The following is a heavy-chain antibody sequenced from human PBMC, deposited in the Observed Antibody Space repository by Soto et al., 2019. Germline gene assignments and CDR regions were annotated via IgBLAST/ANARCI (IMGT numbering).Heavy chain of an antibody. Sequence: PSETLSLTCTVSGGSISGYYWSWIRQPPGKGLEWIGYIYYSGSTNYNPSLKSRVTISVDTSKNQFSLKLSSVTAADTAVYYCARELYYDILTGYAFDIWGQGTMVTVSS. D-gene: IGHD3-9*01. CDR3: ARELYYDILTGYAFDI. V-gene: IGHV4-59*01. J-gene: IGHJ3*02. CDR2: IYYSGST. CDR1: GGSISGYY.